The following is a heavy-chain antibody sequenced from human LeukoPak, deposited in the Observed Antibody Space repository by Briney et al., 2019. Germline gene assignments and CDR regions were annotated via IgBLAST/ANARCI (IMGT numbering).Heavy chain of an antibody. V-gene: IGHV1-18*01. CDR2: ISAYNGNT. J-gene: IGHJ4*02. Sequence: GASVKVSCNASGYTFTSHGISWVRQAPGQGLEWMGWISAYNGNTNYAQKLQGRVTMTTDTSTSTAYMELRSLRSDDTAVYYCARVVAVAGSDYWGQGTLVTVSS. D-gene: IGHD6-19*01. CDR1: GYTFTSHG. CDR3: ARVVAVAGSDY.